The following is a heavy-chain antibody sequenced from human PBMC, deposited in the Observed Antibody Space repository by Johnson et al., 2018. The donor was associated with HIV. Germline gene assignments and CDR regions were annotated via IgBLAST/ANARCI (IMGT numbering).Heavy chain of an antibody. J-gene: IGHJ3*02. Sequence: QMLLVESGGGMVQPGGSLRLSCAASGLTVSTNYMSWVRQAPGRGLEWVAFIRYDGSNKYYADSVKGRFTISRDNSKNTLYLQMNSLRAEDTAVYYCAKDHPQMATIVGAFDIWGQGTMVTVSS. CDR1: GLTVSTNY. CDR2: IRYDGSNK. V-gene: IGHV3-30*02. CDR3: AKDHPQMATIVGAFDI. D-gene: IGHD5-24*01.